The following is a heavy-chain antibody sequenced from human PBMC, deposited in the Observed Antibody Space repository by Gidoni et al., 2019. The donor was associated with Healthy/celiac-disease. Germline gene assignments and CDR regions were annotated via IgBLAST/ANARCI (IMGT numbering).Heavy chain of an antibody. CDR3: ARVCCSSTSGYHYYYYMDV. CDR2: MNPNSGNT. Sequence: QVQLVQSRAEVKKPGASVKVSCKASGYTFTSYDIHWVRQATGQGLEWMGWMNPNSGNTGYAQKFQGRVTMTRNTSISTAYMELSSLRSEDTAVYYCARVCCSSTSGYHYYYYMDVWGKGTTVTVSS. J-gene: IGHJ6*03. CDR1: GYTFTSYD. D-gene: IGHD2-2*01. V-gene: IGHV1-8*01.